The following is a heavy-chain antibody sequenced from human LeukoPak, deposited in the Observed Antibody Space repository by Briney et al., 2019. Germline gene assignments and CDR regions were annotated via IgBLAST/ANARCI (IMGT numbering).Heavy chain of an antibody. CDR3: AVRGYSGYDTSYFDY. J-gene: IGHJ4*02. CDR2: ISSDGSST. CDR1: GFTFSSYW. Sequence: GGSLRLSCAASGFTFSSYWMHWVRQAPGKGLVWVSRISSDGSSTSYADSVKGRFTISRDSAKNTLYLQMNSLRAEDTAVYYCAVRGYSGYDTSYFDYWGQGTLVTVSS. D-gene: IGHD5-12*01. V-gene: IGHV3-74*01.